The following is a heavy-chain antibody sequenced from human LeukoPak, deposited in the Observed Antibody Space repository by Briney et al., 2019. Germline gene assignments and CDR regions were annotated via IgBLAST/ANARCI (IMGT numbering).Heavy chain of an antibody. CDR3: VRENYCSGGSCYAEAFGI. Sequence: SETLSLTCNVSGASISTSGYYWGWIRQPPGKGLEWIADIHLGGGTYYNPSLKGRVTISVDTSDTQFSLNLNSVTAADTAVYYCVRENYCSGGSCYAEAFGIWGQGAVVTVSS. D-gene: IGHD2-15*01. CDR2: IHLGGGT. V-gene: IGHV4-39*07. CDR1: GASISTSGYY. J-gene: IGHJ3*02.